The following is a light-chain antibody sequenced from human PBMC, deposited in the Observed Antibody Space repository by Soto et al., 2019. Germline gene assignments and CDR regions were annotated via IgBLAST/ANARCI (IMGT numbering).Light chain of an antibody. CDR1: QSVSSSF. V-gene: IGKV3-20*01. CDR3: QQYGSPTSEVT. Sequence: ESVLTQSPGTLSLSPGERATLSCRASQSVSSSFLAWYQQKPGQAPRLLIYGASSRATGIPDRFSGSGSGTDFTLTISRLEPEDFALYYCQQYGSPTSEVTFGGGTKVEIK. J-gene: IGKJ4*01. CDR2: GAS.